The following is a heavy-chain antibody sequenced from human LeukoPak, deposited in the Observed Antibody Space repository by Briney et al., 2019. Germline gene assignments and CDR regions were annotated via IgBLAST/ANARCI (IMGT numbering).Heavy chain of an antibody. Sequence: ASVKVSCKASGGTFSSYAISWVRQAPGQGLEWMGRIIPILGIANYAQKFQGRVTITADKSTSTAYMELSSLRSEDTAVYYCARNTVTTRINWFDPWGQGTLVTVSS. J-gene: IGHJ5*02. CDR3: ARNTVTTRINWFDP. D-gene: IGHD4-17*01. CDR1: GGTFSSYA. V-gene: IGHV1-69*04. CDR2: IIPILGIA.